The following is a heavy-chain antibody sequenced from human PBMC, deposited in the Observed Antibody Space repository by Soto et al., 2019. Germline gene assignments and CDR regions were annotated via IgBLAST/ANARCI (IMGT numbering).Heavy chain of an antibody. CDR3: ARGQGTRENWFDP. J-gene: IGHJ5*02. D-gene: IGHD3-10*01. Sequence: PSETLSLTCAVSGGSISSSNWWSWVRQPPGKGLEWIGEIYHSGSTNYNPSLKSRVTISVDKSKNQFSLKLSSVTAAATAVYYCARGQGTRENWFDPWGQGTLVTVSS. CDR1: GGSISSSNW. CDR2: IYHSGST. V-gene: IGHV4-4*02.